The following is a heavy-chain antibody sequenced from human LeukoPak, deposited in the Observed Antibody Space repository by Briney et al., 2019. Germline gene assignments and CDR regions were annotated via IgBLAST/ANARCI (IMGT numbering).Heavy chain of an antibody. J-gene: IGHJ4*02. CDR2: ISAYNGNT. Sequence: ASVKVSCKASGYTFTSYGISWVRQARGQGLEWMGWISAYNGNTNYAQKLQGRVTMTTDTSTSTAYMEVRSLRSDDTAVYFCARVIPDYYDSSGYPLFFDYWGQGTLVTVSS. D-gene: IGHD3-22*01. V-gene: IGHV1-18*01. CDR3: ARVIPDYYDSSGYPLFFDY. CDR1: GYTFTSYG.